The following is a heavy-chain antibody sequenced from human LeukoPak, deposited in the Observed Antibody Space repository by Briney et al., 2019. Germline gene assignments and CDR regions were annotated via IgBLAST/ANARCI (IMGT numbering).Heavy chain of an antibody. CDR2: IYSGGST. D-gene: IGHD3-22*01. J-gene: IGHJ6*02. CDR1: GFTFSSYA. CDR3: ARHDSSGYYPGHYYGMDV. V-gene: IGHV3-23*03. Sequence: GGSLRLSCAASGFTFSSYAMTWVRQAPGKGLEWVSVIYSGGSTYYADSVKGRFTISRDNSKNTLYLQMNSLRAEDTAVYYCARHDSSGYYPGHYYGMDVWGQGTTVTVSS.